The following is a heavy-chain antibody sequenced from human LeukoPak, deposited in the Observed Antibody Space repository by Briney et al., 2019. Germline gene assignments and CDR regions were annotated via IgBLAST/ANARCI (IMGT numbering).Heavy chain of an antibody. CDR2: INSDGSST. V-gene: IGHV3-74*01. D-gene: IGHD5-18*01. J-gene: IGHJ4*02. CDR3: AKDRGYSHGFDY. CDR1: GFTFSSYW. Sequence: PGGSLRLSCAASGFTFSSYWMHWVRQAPGKGLVWVSRINSDGSSTSYADSVKGRFTISRDNAKNTLYLQMNSLRAEDTAVYNCAKDRGYSHGFDYWGQGTLVTVSS.